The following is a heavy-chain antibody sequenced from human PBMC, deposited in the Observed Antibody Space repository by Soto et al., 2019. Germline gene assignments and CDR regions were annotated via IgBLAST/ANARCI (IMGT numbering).Heavy chain of an antibody. CDR3: VRDLGQQAYAFEV. Sequence: QVQLVESGGGVVQPGGSLRVSCAASGFNFRNHGMHWVRQAPGKGLEWVAVIWYDGNSQNYADIVKGRFTISRDNRKNTLYLEMNSLRIEDTAVYYCVRDLGQQAYAFEVWGQGTVVTVSS. V-gene: IGHV3-33*01. J-gene: IGHJ4*02. CDR2: IWYDGNSQ. D-gene: IGHD6-13*01. CDR1: GFNFRNHG.